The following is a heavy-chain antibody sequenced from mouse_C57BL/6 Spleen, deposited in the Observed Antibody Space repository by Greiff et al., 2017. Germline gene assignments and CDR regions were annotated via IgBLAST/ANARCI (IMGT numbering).Heavy chain of an antibody. J-gene: IGHJ2*01. D-gene: IGHD1-1*01. CDR1: GFTFSSYT. CDR2: ISGGGGNT. Sequence: EVKLVESGGGLVKPGGSLKLSCAASGFTFSSYTMSWVRQTPEKRLEWVATISGGGGNTYYPDRVKGRFTISRDNAKNTLYLQMSSLRSEDTALYYCARRPPRDYGSSYYFDYWGQGTTLTVSS. V-gene: IGHV5-9*01. CDR3: ARRPPRDYGSSYYFDY.